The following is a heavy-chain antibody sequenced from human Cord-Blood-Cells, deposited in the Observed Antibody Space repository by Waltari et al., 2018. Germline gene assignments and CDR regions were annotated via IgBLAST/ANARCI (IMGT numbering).Heavy chain of an antibody. CDR3: ARSIRLPTVTTYYYYGMDV. CDR2: INSDGSST. Sequence: EVQLVESGEGLVQPGGSLRLSCAASGLTSSSYWMHWVRQAPGKGLVGVSRINSDGSSTSYADSVKGRFTISRDNAKNTLYLQMNSLRAEDTAVYYCARSIRLPTVTTYYYYGMDVWGQGTTVTVSS. J-gene: IGHJ6*02. D-gene: IGHD4-17*01. CDR1: GLTSSSYW. V-gene: IGHV3-74*01.